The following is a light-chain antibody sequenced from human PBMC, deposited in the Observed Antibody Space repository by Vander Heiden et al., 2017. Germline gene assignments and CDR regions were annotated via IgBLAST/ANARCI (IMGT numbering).Light chain of an antibody. J-gene: IGKJ5*01. Sequence: DIQMTQSPSSLSASVGDRVTITCRASQSISSYLNWYQQKPGKAPKLLIYAASSLQSGVPSKFSGSRSGTDFTLTISSLQPEGFATYYCQQSYSTPPTFGQGTRLEIK. CDR2: AAS. CDR3: QQSYSTPPT. V-gene: IGKV1-39*01. CDR1: QSISSY.